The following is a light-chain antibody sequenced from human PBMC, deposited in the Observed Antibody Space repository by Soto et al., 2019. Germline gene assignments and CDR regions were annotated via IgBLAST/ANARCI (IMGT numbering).Light chain of an antibody. CDR3: QHYGYPQWT. CDR1: QSISKSN. J-gene: IGKJ1*01. V-gene: IGKV3-20*01. Sequence: EIVLTQSPGSLSLSPGEGAALSCRASQSISKSNLAWYQQKPGQAPRLLVYGVSTRATGIPDRFSGSGSGTEFALTISRLEPEDFAVYICQHYGYPQWTFGPGTKVDIK. CDR2: GVS.